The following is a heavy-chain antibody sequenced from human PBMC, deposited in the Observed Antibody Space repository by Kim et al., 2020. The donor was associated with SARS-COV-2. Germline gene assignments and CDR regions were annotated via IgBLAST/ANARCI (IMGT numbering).Heavy chain of an antibody. Sequence: GGSLRLSCAASGFTVSSNYMSWVRQAPGKGLEWVSVIYSGGSTYYADSVKGRFTISRDNSKNTLYLQMNSLRAEDTAVYYCAREQDYGDERWYYYGMDVWGQGTTVTVSS. CDR2: IYSGGST. CDR3: AREQDYGDERWYYYGMDV. D-gene: IGHD4-17*01. CDR1: GFTVSSNY. J-gene: IGHJ6*02. V-gene: IGHV3-53*01.